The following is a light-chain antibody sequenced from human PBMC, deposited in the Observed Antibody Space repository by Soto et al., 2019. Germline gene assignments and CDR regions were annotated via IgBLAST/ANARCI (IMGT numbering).Light chain of an antibody. V-gene: IGKV1-5*01. CDR1: QSISSW. Sequence: EIRMTHSPSALSASIGDRVTITCRASQSISSWLAWYQQKPGKAPQLLIYDASSLETGVPSRFSGSGSGTDFTLTISRLEPEDFAVYYCEQYGSLGTFGHVTKV. J-gene: IGKJ1*01. CDR2: DAS. CDR3: EQYGSLGT.